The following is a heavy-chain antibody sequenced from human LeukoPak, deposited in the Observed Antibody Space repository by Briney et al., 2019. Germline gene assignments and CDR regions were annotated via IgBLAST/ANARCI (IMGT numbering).Heavy chain of an antibody. Sequence: PGGSLRLSCAASGFTFSIYCMHWVRQAPGKGPMWVSRICPDGPVTNYADSVKARFSISRDSARNTVYLQMNSLRAEDTAIYYCVRDFRSADYWGQGTLVTVSS. CDR3: VRDFRSADY. V-gene: IGHV3-74*01. CDR2: ICPDGPVT. CDR1: GFTFSIYC. J-gene: IGHJ4*02.